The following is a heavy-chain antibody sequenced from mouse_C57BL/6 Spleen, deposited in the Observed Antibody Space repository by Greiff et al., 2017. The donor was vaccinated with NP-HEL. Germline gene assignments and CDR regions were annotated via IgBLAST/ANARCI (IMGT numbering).Heavy chain of an antibody. V-gene: IGHV10-1*01. CDR1: GFSFTTYA. J-gene: IGHJ4*01. Sequence: EVKVVESGGGLVQPKGSLKLSCAASGFSFTTYAMNWVRQAPGQGLEWVARIRSKSNNYATYYADSVKDRFTISRDDSESMLYLQMNNLKTEDAAMYYCVGIDRKDDYSFDYWGQGTSVTVSS. CDR2: IRSKSNNYAT. CDR3: VGIDRKDDYSFDY. D-gene: IGHD3-2*01.